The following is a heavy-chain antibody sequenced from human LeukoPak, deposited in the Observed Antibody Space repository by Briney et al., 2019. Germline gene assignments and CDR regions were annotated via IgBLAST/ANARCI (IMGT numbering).Heavy chain of an antibody. CDR1: GYTFTHYY. D-gene: IGHD4-23*01. J-gene: IGHJ3*02. Sequence: ASVKVSCKRFGYTFTHYYMHWVRQAPGQGPEWMGIVNPNDGSTTYAQKFQGRVTMTRDMATNTGYMELSSLRSDDTAECFCAIVSPMTTVARGQGAFDIWGQGTMVIVSA. CDR2: VNPNDGST. V-gene: IGHV1-46*01. CDR3: AIVSPMTTVARGQGAFDI.